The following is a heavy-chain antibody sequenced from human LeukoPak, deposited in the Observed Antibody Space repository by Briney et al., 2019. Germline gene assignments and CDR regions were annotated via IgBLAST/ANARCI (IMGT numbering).Heavy chain of an antibody. V-gene: IGHV3-23*01. D-gene: IGHD3-22*01. J-gene: IGHJ4*02. CDR2: ISGSGGST. CDR3: AKDGHLPHDYDSSGYWARYFDY. Sequence: GGSLRLSCAASGFTFSSYAMSRVRQAPGKGLEWVSAISGSGGSTYYADSVKGRFTISRDNSKNTLYLQMNSLRAEDTAVYYCAKDGHLPHDYDSSGYWARYFDYWGQGTLVTVSS. CDR1: GFTFSSYA.